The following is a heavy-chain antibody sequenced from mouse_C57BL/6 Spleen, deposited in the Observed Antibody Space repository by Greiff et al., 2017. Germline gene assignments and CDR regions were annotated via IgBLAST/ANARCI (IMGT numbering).Heavy chain of an antibody. D-gene: IGHD2-14*01. CDR3: ARSEGNYFDC. V-gene: IGHV1-64*01. CDR1: GYSFTSYW. J-gene: IGHJ2*01. Sequence: VQLQQSGAELVKPGASVKLSCKASGYSFTSYWMHWVKQRPGQGLEWIGMILPHSGSTNYNEKFKSKVSLTVDKSSSTDYMQLSSLTSEDSAVYYCARSEGNYFDCWGQGTTLTVSS. CDR2: ILPHSGST.